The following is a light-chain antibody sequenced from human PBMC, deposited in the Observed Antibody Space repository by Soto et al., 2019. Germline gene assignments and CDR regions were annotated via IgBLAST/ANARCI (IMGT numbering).Light chain of an antibody. CDR3: MQVLQAPLS. J-gene: IGKJ4*01. V-gene: IGKV2-28*01. CDR2: LGS. Sequence: EIVMTQSPLSLPVTPGEPASISCRSSQSLLHSSGSNFLDWYLQKPGQSPQLLIYLGSNRASGVPDRVSGSGSGTDFTLKIIRVEAEDVGVYYCMQVLQAPLSFGGGTRVDIK. CDR1: QSLLHSSGSNF.